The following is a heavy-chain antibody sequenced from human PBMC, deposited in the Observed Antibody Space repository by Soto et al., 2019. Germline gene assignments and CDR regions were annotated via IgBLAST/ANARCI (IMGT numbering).Heavy chain of an antibody. Sequence: LRLSCAASGFTFSSYWMHWVRQAPGKGLVWVSRINSDGSSTSYADSVKGRFTISRDNAKNTLYLQMNSLRAEDTAVYYCARVRPPYLPARVTAPTDYRGQRTLVPVSS. D-gene: IGHD2-2*01. J-gene: IGHJ4*02. CDR3: ARVRPPYLPARVTAPTDY. V-gene: IGHV3-74*01. CDR2: INSDGSST. CDR1: GFTFSSYW.